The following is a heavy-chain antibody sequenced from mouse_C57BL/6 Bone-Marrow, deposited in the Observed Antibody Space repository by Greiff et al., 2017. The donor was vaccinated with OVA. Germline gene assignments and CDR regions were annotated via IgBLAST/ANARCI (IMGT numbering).Heavy chain of an antibody. J-gene: IGHJ3*01. CDR2: ISSGSSTI. V-gene: IGHV5-17*01. Sequence: DVKLVESGGGLVKPGGSLKLSCAASGFTFSDYGMHWVRQAPEKGLEWVAYISSGSSTIYYADTVKGRFTISRDNANNTLFLQMTSLRSEDTAMYYCARGGRTWFAYWGQGTLVTVSA. CDR3: ARGGRTWFAY. CDR1: GFTFSDYG.